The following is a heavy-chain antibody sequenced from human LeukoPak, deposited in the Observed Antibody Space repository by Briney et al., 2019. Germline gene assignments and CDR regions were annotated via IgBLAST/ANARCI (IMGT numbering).Heavy chain of an antibody. CDR1: GFTFSSYG. V-gene: IGHV3-30*18. J-gene: IGHJ4*02. CDR3: AKTNLGYCSSTSCYGNDY. CDR2: ISYDGSNK. Sequence: PGGSLRLSCAASGFTFSSYGMHWVRQAPGKGLEWVAVISYDGSNKYYADSVKGRFTISRDNSKNTLYLQMNSLRAEGTAVYYCAKTNLGYCSSTSCYGNDYWGQGTLVTVSS. D-gene: IGHD2-2*01.